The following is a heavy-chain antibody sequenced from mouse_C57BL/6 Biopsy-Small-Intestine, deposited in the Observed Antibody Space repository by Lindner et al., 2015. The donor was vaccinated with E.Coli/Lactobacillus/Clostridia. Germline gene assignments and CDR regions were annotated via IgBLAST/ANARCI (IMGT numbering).Heavy chain of an antibody. D-gene: IGHD6-1*01. CDR3: TREDSSSARFDP. CDR2: INTYTGTP. CDR1: GYTFNRYS. Sequence: VKVSCKASGYTFNRYSLNWVRQAPGQGLEWMGWINTYTGTPTYAHGFTGRFVFSLDTSVTTAYLHISSLKAEDTAIYYCTREDSSSARFDPWGQGTLVTVSS. V-gene: IGHV9-2-1*01. J-gene: IGHJ4*01.